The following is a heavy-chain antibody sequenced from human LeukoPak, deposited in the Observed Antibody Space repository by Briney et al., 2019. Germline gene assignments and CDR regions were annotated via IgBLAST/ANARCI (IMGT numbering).Heavy chain of an antibody. CDR2: IWYDGSNK. CDR3: ARGSVITAMVTVAFDY. V-gene: IGHV3-33*01. CDR1: GFTFSSYG. D-gene: IGHD5-18*01. Sequence: GGSLRLSCAASGFTFSSYGMHWVRQAPGKGLEWVAVIWYDGSNKYYADSVKGRFTISRDNSKNTLYLQMNSLRAEDTAVYYCARGSVITAMVTVAFDYWGQGTLVTVSS. J-gene: IGHJ4*02.